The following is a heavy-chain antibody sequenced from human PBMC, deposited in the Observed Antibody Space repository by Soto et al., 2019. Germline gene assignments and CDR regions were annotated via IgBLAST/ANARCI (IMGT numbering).Heavy chain of an antibody. D-gene: IGHD1-1*01. J-gene: IGHJ4*02. CDR3: TTDRGTGTTNFDY. V-gene: IGHV3-15*01. CDR2: IKSKTDGGTT. CDR1: GFTFSNAW. Sequence: GGSLRLSCAASGFTFSNAWMSWVRQAPGKGLEWVGRIKSKTDGGTTDYAAPVKGRFTISRDDSKNTLYLQMNSLKTEDTAVYYCTTDRGTGTTNFDYWGQGTLVTVSS.